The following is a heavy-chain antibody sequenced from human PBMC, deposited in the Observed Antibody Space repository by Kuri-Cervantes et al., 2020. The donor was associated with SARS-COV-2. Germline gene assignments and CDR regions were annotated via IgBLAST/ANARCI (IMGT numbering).Heavy chain of an antibody. Sequence: GESLKISCAASGFTFKNYDMHWVRQAPGKGLEWVALISSDGTNKLQAGSVKGRFTISRDNSKNTLYLQMNSLTSEDTSVYYCARPPDRSGQNLDSWGQGTLVTVSS. CDR2: ISSDGTNK. D-gene: IGHD3-22*01. CDR3: ARPPDRSGQNLDS. J-gene: IGHJ4*02. CDR1: GFTFKNYD. V-gene: IGHV3-30-3*01.